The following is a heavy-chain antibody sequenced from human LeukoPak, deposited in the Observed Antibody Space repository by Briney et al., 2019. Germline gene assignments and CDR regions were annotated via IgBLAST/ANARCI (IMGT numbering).Heavy chain of an antibody. D-gene: IGHD6-13*01. CDR2: IRSKAYGGAA. CDR3: TRGRRPNIAAAGNAFDI. Sequence: PGGSLRLSCTGSGFTFGDYAMNWVRQAPGKGLEWVGLIRSKAYGGAAEYAASVKGRFAISRDDSKSIAYLQMNSLKTEDTAVYYCTRGRRPNIAAAGNAFDIWGQGTMVTVSS. J-gene: IGHJ3*02. V-gene: IGHV3-49*04. CDR1: GFTFGDYA.